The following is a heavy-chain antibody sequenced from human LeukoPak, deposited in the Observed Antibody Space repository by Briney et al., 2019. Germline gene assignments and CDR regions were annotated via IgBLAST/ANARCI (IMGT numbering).Heavy chain of an antibody. CDR3: ARVRYSYGLNYFDY. J-gene: IGHJ4*02. CDR1: GGSINSGGYS. Sequence: SETLSLTCAVSGGSINSGGYSWSWIRQPPGKGLEWIGYIYHSGSTYYNPSLKSRVTISVDRSKNQFSLKLSSVTAADTAVYYCARVRYSYGLNYFDYWGQGTLVTVSS. V-gene: IGHV4-30-2*01. D-gene: IGHD5-18*01. CDR2: IYHSGST.